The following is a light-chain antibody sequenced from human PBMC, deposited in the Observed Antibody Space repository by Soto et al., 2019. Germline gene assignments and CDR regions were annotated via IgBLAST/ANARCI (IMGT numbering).Light chain of an antibody. CDR2: DAS. J-gene: IGKJ3*01. V-gene: IGKV3-15*01. CDR1: QSVSSN. Sequence: EIVMTQSPATLSVSPGERATLSSWASQSVSSNLAWYQHKPGQAPRLLIYDASTRATGIPARFSGSGSGTEFTLTISSLQSEDFAVYYCRQYSNWPRFTFGHGTKVDV. CDR3: RQYSNWPRFT.